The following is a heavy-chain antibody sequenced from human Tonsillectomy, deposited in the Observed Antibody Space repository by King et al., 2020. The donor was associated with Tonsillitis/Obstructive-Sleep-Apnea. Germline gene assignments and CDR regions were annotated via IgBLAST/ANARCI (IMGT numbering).Heavy chain of an antibody. CDR1: GGPISSYY. Sequence: QLQESGPGLVKPSETLSLTCTVSGGPISSYYWSWIRPSPGKGLEWIGYIYYSGRTKYNPSLKSRVSISVDTSKNQFSLKLSSVTAADTAVYYCARVFPYCYNYVIDYWGQGTLVTVSS. CDR2: IYYSGRT. V-gene: IGHV4-59*01. J-gene: IGHJ4*02. D-gene: IGHD5-24*01. CDR3: ARVFPYCYNYVIDY.